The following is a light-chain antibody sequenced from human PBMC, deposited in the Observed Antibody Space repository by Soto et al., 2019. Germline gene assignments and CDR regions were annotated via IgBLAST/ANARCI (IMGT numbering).Light chain of an antibody. CDR1: ESVSGN. CDR2: GPS. Sequence: ETVITQSPASLSVSPGQGATLFCRASESVSGNLAWYQQKPGQAPRLLIYGPSIRATGVPARFSGSGSGTEFTLAITSVQPEDVAVYYCQEYDDWLTFGGGTRVEIK. J-gene: IGKJ4*01. CDR3: QEYDDWLT. V-gene: IGKV3-15*01.